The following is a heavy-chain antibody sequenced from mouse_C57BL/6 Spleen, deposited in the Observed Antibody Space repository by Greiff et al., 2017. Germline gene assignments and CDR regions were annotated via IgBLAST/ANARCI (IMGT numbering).Heavy chain of an antibody. CDR2: INPNNGGT. Sequence: EVQLQQSGPELVKPGASVKIPCKASGYTFTDYNMDWVKQSHGKSLEWIGDINPNNGGTIYNQKFKGKATLTVDKSSSTAYMELRSLTSEDTAVYYCAREDYGGYAMDDWGQGTSVTVSS. D-gene: IGHD2-4*01. J-gene: IGHJ4*01. V-gene: IGHV1-18*01. CDR1: GYTFTDYN. CDR3: AREDYGGYAMDD.